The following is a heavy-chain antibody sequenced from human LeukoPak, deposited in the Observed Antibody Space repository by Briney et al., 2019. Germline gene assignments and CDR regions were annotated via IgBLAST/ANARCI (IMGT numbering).Heavy chain of an antibody. CDR2: INHSGST. Sequence: SETLSLTCAVYGGSFSGYYWSWIRQPPGKGLEWIGEINHSGSTNYNPSLKSRVTISVDTSKNQFSLKLSSVTAADTAVYYCARGPSYYYDSSGYNYGYWGQGTLVTVSS. V-gene: IGHV4-34*01. CDR1: GGSFSGYY. D-gene: IGHD3-22*01. J-gene: IGHJ4*02. CDR3: ARGPSYYYDSSGYNYGY.